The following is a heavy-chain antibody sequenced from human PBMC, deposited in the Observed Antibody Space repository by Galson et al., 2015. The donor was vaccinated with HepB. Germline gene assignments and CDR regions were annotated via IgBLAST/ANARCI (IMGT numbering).Heavy chain of an antibody. V-gene: IGHV3-23*01. Sequence: SLRLSCAASGFTFSSYAISWVRQAPGKGLEWVSGISSSGGNTYYADAVKGRFTISRDNSKKTLYLQMNSLRAEGTAVYYCATLGSYSDSSGSTPYYYYAMDVWGQGTTVTVSS. CDR2: ISSSGGNT. J-gene: IGHJ6*02. CDR3: ATLGSYSDSSGSTPYYYYAMDV. D-gene: IGHD3-22*01. CDR1: GFTFSSYA.